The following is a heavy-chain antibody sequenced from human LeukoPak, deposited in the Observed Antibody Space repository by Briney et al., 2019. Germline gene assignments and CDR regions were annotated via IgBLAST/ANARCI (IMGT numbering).Heavy chain of an antibody. CDR2: IYYSGST. CDR1: GDSISSYY. CDR3: ARAMSRVWNYDY. Sequence: SETLSLTCTVSGDSISSYYWSWIRQPPGKGLEWIGYIYYSGSTNYNPSLKSRVTISIDTPKNQFSLKLTSVTAADTAVYYCARAMSRVWNYDYWGQGTLVTVSS. D-gene: IGHD1-7*01. V-gene: IGHV4-59*01. J-gene: IGHJ4*02.